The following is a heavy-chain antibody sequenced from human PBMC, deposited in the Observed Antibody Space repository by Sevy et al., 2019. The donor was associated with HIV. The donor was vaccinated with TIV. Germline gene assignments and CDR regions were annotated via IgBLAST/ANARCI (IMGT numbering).Heavy chain of an antibody. Sequence: GGSLRLSCAASGFTFTNYAMHWVRQAPGKGLEWVALISYDGSDTYLADSVRGRFTISRDNSKSTLSLQMNSLRAEDTAVYYCARTRYCSNAVCPLLDYWGQGTLVTVSS. CDR3: ARTRYCSNAVCPLLDY. D-gene: IGHD2-8*01. J-gene: IGHJ4*02. CDR2: ISYDGSDT. CDR1: GFTFTNYA. V-gene: IGHV3-30-3*01.